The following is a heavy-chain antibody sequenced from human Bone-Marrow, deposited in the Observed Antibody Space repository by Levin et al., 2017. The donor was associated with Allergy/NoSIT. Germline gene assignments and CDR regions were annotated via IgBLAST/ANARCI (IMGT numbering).Heavy chain of an antibody. CDR2: ISYDGSNK. D-gene: IGHD2-2*01. CDR3: ARAYIVVVPAGVYYYYGMDV. Sequence: GGSLRLSCAASGFTFSSYAMHWVRQAPGKGLEWVAVISYDGSNKYYADSVKGRFTISRDNSKNTLYLQMNSLRAEDTAVYYCARAYIVVVPAGVYYYYGMDVWGQGTTVTVSS. J-gene: IGHJ6*02. V-gene: IGHV3-30*04. CDR1: GFTFSSYA.